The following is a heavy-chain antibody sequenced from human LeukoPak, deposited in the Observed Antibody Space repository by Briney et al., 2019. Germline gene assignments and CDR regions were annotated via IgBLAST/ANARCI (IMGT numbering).Heavy chain of an antibody. J-gene: IGHJ5*02. CDR1: GFTFSSYA. V-gene: IGHV3-23*01. CDR3: AKGIAAAGTGGVWFDP. Sequence: GGSLRLSCAASGFTFSSYAMSWVRQAPGKGLEWVSAISGSGGSTYYADSVKGRFAISRDNSKNTLSLQMNSLRAEDTAVYYCAKGIAAAGTGGVWFDPWGQGTLVTVSS. CDR2: ISGSGGST. D-gene: IGHD6-13*01.